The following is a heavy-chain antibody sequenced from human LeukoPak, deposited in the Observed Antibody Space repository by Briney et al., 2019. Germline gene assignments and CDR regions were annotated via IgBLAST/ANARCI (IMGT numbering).Heavy chain of an antibody. CDR2: FYYSGST. Sequence: KASETLSLTCTVSGGSISSSTYYWGWIRQPPGKGLEWIGSFYYSGSTYYNPSLKSRVTISVDTSKNQFSLKLSSVTAADTAVYYCARGWAVAGLDYWGQGTLVTVSS. CDR3: ARGWAVAGLDY. CDR1: GGSISSSTYY. D-gene: IGHD6-19*01. J-gene: IGHJ4*02. V-gene: IGHV4-39*07.